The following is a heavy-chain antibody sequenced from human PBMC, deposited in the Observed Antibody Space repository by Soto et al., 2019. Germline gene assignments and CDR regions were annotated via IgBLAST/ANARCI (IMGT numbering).Heavy chain of an antibody. D-gene: IGHD3-16*02. CDR2: INHSGTT. V-gene: IGHV4-34*01. J-gene: IGHJ3*01. Sequence: LSETLSLTCAVYGGSFTDYYWTWIRQSPGKGLEWIGEINHSGTTNYNPSLKNRVTISLDTSKNQFSLKVNSVTAADTAVYFCARVRAKLLSHAFDFWGQGTLVTVSS. CDR3: ARVRAKLLSHAFDF. CDR1: GGSFTDYY.